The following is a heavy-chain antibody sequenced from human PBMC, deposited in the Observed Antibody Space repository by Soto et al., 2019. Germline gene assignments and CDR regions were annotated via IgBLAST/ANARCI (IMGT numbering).Heavy chain of an antibody. D-gene: IGHD3-16*02. CDR2: ILSKADGGTR. CDR1: GFTFSTAW. J-gene: IGHJ4*02. CDR3: STYDFFWGNDRYRWAY. V-gene: IGHV3-15*02. Sequence: EVQLEESGGTLVKPGGSLRLSCAASGFTFSTAWMGWVRQPPGKGLEWVGRILSKADGGTRDYTEAVKGRFTISRADSKSTVCMQMDRQKTEDTAVYFCSTYDFFWGNDRYRWAYWGQGTLVTVSS.